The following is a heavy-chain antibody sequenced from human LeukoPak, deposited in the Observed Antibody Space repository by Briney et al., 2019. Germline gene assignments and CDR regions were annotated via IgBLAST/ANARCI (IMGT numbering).Heavy chain of an antibody. CDR3: VRYYAGDYQGSRFFDY. Sequence: SETLSLTCAVSGGSISSSISYWAWIRQPPGKGLEWIATIHYSGTTYYNPSLKSRFTISVDTSKNQFTLKVISVTAADAAVYYCVRYYAGDYQGSRFFDYWGQGTLVTVSS. D-gene: IGHD4-17*01. CDR1: GGSISSSISY. CDR2: IHYSGTT. V-gene: IGHV4-39*01. J-gene: IGHJ4*02.